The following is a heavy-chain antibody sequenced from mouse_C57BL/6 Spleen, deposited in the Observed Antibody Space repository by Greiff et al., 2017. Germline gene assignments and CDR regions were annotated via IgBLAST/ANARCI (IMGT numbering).Heavy chain of an antibody. CDR1: GFTFSSYT. CDR2: ISGGGGNT. CDR3: ARQRGSSGVFDY. J-gene: IGHJ2*01. Sequence: QGESGGGLVKPGGSLKLSCAASGFTFSSYTMSWVRKTPEKRLEWVATISGGGGNTYYPDSVKGRFTISRDNAKNTLYLQMSSLRSEDTALYYCARQRGSSGVFDYWGQGTTLTVSS. D-gene: IGHD3-2*02. V-gene: IGHV5-9*01.